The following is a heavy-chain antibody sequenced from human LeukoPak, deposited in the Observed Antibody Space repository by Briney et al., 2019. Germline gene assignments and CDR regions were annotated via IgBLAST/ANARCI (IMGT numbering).Heavy chain of an antibody. Sequence: ASVKVSCKVSGYTLTELSMHWVRQAPGKGLEWMGGFDPEDGGTIYAQKFQGRVTMTEDTSTDTAYMELSSLRSEDTAVYYCATDSIAAAGTWGYYYYGMDVWGKGTTVTVSS. CDR1: GYTLTELS. J-gene: IGHJ6*04. V-gene: IGHV1-24*01. D-gene: IGHD6-13*01. CDR2: FDPEDGGT. CDR3: ATDSIAAAGTWGYYYYGMDV.